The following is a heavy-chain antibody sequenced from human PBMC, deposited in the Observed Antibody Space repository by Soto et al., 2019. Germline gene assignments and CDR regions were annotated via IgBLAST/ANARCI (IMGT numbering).Heavy chain of an antibody. D-gene: IGHD4-17*01. Sequence: ASVKVSCKASGYTFTSYGISWVRQAPGQGLEWMGWISAYNGNTNYAQKLQGRVTMTTDTSTSTAYMELRSLRSDDTAVYYCARDLADYGDVYYYYGMDVWGQGTTVTVS. V-gene: IGHV1-18*01. J-gene: IGHJ6*02. CDR3: ARDLADYGDVYYYYGMDV. CDR2: ISAYNGNT. CDR1: GYTFTSYG.